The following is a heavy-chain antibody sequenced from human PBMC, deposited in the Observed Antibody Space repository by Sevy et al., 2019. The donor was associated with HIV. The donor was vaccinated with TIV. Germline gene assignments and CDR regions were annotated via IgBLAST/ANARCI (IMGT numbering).Heavy chain of an antibody. CDR2: LSFGCGKI. Sequence: GGSLRLSCAASGFAFYEYSMSWIRQAPGKGLEWVATLSFGCGKINYADSVKGRFTISRDNSKNSFYLQMANLRVEDTSLYYSAREGCSRPHDYWGQGTRVTVSS. J-gene: IGHJ4*02. D-gene: IGHD2-8*01. CDR3: AREGCSRPHDY. V-gene: IGHV3-21*04. CDR1: GFAFYEYS.